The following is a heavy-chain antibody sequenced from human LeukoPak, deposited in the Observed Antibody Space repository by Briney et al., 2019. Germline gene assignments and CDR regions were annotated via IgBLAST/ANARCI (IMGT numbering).Heavy chain of an antibody. V-gene: IGHV3-23*01. Sequence: GGSLRLSCAASGFTFSSYAMSRVRQAPGKGLEWVSAISGSGGSTYYADSVKGRFTISRDNSKNTLYLQLNSLRAEDTAVYYCAKGLSGYSSGWYDLDYWGQGTLVTVSS. CDR1: GFTFSSYA. CDR2: ISGSGGST. J-gene: IGHJ4*02. D-gene: IGHD6-19*01. CDR3: AKGLSGYSSGWYDLDY.